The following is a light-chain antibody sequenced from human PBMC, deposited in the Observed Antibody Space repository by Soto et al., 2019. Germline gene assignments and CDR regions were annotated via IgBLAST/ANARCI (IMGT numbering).Light chain of an antibody. CDR2: DES. V-gene: IGKV3-11*01. CDR1: QTVSSY. Sequence: IVLTQSPATLSLWPGETAILSCRASQTVSSYLSWYQHKPGQAPRLLIYDESKRAPGIPARFSGSGSGTDFTLTISSLEPEYFAVYYCQQRSTSITFGQGTRLEIE. CDR3: QQRSTSIT. J-gene: IGKJ5*01.